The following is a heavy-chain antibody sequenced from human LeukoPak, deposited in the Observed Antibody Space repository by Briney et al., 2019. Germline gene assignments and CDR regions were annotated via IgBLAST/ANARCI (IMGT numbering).Heavy chain of an antibody. D-gene: IGHD6-13*01. Sequence: PSETLSLTCTVSGYSISSGYYWGWIRQPPGKGLEWIGSIYHSGSTYYNPSLKSRVTISVDTSKNQFSLKLSSVTAADTAVYYCARPTKIAGYAFDIWGQGTMVTVSS. CDR2: IYHSGST. CDR3: ARPTKIAGYAFDI. CDR1: GYSISSGYY. V-gene: IGHV4-38-2*02. J-gene: IGHJ3*02.